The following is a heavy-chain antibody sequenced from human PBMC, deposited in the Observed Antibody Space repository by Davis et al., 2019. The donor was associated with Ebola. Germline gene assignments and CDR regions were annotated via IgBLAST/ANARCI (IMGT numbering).Heavy chain of an antibody. CDR1: GFTLSSHN. D-gene: IGHD5-12*01. V-gene: IGHV3-21*01. Sequence: PGGSLRLSCAASGFTLSSHNMIWVRQAPGKGLEWVSSISSSSSYIYYADSVKGRFTISRDNAKNSLYLQMNSLRVEDTAVYYCARVGYSGYDGEDYGDYGDYWGQGTLVTVSS. CDR3: ARVGYSGYDGEDYGDYGDY. J-gene: IGHJ4*02. CDR2: ISSSSSYI.